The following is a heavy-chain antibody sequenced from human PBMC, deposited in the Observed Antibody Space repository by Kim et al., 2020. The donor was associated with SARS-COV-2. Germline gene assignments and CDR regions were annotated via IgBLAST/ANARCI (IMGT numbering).Heavy chain of an antibody. J-gene: IGHJ4*02. D-gene: IGHD3-9*01. V-gene: IGHV3-9*01. Sequence: ADSAKGRFTICRDNAKNSPYLQMNSRRAEDTALYCCAKGGYFDWLQFDYWGQGTLVTVSS. CDR3: AKGGYFDWLQFDY.